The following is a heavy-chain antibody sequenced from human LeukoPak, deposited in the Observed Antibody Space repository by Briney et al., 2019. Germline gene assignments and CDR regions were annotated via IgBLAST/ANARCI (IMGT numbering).Heavy chain of an antibody. CDR1: GFTFSSYA. J-gene: IGHJ4*02. CDR2: ISGSGGNT. CDR3: AKDGKGAPVAGTGYFDY. Sequence: QPGGSLRLSCAASGFTFSSYAMSWVRQAPGKGLGWVSVISGSGGNTYYADSVKGRFTISRDNSKNTLYLQMNSLRAEDTAIYYCAKDGKGAPVAGTGYFDYWGQGTLVTVSS. D-gene: IGHD6-19*01. V-gene: IGHV3-23*01.